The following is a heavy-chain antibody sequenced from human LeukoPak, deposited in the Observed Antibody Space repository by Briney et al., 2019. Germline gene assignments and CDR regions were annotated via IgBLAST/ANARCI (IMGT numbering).Heavy chain of an antibody. V-gene: IGHV4-38-2*02. CDR3: AREYSSSSRAFDI. Sequence: PSETLSLTCAVSGYSISSGYYWGWIRQPPGKGLEWIGSIYHNGNTYYNSSLKSRVTISVDTSKNQFSLKLSSVTAADTAVSYCAREYSSSSRAFDIWGQGTMVTVSS. D-gene: IGHD6-6*01. J-gene: IGHJ3*02. CDR2: IYHNGNT. CDR1: GYSISSGYY.